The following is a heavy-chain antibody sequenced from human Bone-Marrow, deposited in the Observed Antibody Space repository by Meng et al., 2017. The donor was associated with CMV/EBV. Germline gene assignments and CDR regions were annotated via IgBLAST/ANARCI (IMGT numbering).Heavy chain of an antibody. CDR2: INHSGST. CDR1: GGSFSGYY. J-gene: IGHJ6*01. CDR3: ARGGHYYYVMDV. Sequence: GSLRLSCAVYGGSFSGYYWSWIRQPPGKGLEWIGEINHSGSTNYNPSLKSRVTISVDTSKNQFSLKLSSVTAADTAVYYCARGGHYYYVMDVWGQGTTVTVSS. V-gene: IGHV4-34*01.